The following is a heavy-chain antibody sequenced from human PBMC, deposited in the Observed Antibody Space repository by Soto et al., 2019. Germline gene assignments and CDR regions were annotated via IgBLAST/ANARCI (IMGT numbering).Heavy chain of an antibody. CDR1: GFTFSDYY. V-gene: IGHV3-11*05. D-gene: IGHD1-26*01. CDR3: ARGGQWELLGAFDI. J-gene: IGHJ3*02. CDR2: ISSSSSYT. Sequence: QVQLVESGGGLVKPGGSLRLSCAASGFTFSDYYMSWIRQAPGKGLEWVSYISSSSSYTNYADSVKGRFTISRDNAKNSLYVRMNSVRAEDTAVYYCARGGQWELLGAFDIWGQGTMVTVSS.